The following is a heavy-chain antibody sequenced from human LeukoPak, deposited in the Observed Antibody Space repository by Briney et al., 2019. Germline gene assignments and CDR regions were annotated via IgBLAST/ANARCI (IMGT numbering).Heavy chain of an antibody. CDR2: INGDGSRT. CDR1: GLTFSSYW. D-gene: IGHD3-9*01. J-gene: IGHJ4*02. CDR3: ARGFDWDATMGY. Sequence: GGSLRLSCAASGLTFSSYWMYWVRQAPGKGLVWVSRINGDGSRTTYADSVKGRYTISRDNAKNTLYLQMNSLRAEDTAVYYCARGFDWDATMGYWGQGTLVTVSS. V-gene: IGHV3-74*01.